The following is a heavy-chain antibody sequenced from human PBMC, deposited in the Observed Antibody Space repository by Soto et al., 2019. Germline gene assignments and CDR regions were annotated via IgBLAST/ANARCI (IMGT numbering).Heavy chain of an antibody. CDR2: ISYSGTT. V-gene: IGHV4-59*01. CDR1: GGSLSSYY. D-gene: IGHD2-2*01. CDR3: ARGRLVPAVNFDY. J-gene: IGHJ4*02. Sequence: SETLSLTCTVSGGSLSSYYWSWIRRPPGMGLEWIASISYSGTTNYNSSLKSRVTISIDTSKNQFSLKFNSVTAADTAVYYCARGRLVPAVNFDYWGLGTLVTVSS.